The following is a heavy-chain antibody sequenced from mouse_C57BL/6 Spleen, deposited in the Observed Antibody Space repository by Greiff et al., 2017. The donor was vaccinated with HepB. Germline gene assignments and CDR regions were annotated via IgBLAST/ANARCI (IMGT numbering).Heavy chain of an antibody. CDR2: INPNYGTT. CDR3: ARQRIYYGNSFDY. Sequence: VHVKQSGPELVKPGASVKISCKASGYSFTDYNMNWVKQSNGKSLEWIGVINPNYGTTSYNQKFKGKATLTVNQSSSTAYMQLNSLTSEDSAVYYCARQRIYYGNSFDYWGQGTTLTVSS. V-gene: IGHV1-39*01. J-gene: IGHJ2*01. CDR1: GYSFTDYN. D-gene: IGHD2-1*01.